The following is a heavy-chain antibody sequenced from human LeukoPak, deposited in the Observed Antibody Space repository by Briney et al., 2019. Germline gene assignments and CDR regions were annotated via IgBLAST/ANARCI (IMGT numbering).Heavy chain of an antibody. D-gene: IGHD3-10*01. Sequence: SVKVSCTASGGTFSSYAISWVRQAPGQGLGWMGGIIPIFGTADYAQKFQGRVTITADESTSTAYMELSSLRSEDTAVYYCARGTTMVRGVPYFDYWGQGTLVTVSS. J-gene: IGHJ4*02. CDR2: IIPIFGTA. CDR3: ARGTTMVRGVPYFDY. CDR1: GGTFSSYA. V-gene: IGHV1-69*13.